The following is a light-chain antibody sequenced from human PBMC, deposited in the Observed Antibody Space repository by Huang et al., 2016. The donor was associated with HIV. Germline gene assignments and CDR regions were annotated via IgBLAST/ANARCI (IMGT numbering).Light chain of an antibody. J-gene: IGKJ1*01. CDR1: QNVLYNCNNKNY. V-gene: IGKV4-1*01. CDR2: WAS. Sequence: IVMTQSPDSLAVSLGERATINCKSSQNVLYNCNNKNYFAWYQEKPGQPPKLLINWASTRESGFPDRFSGSGSGTNFTLTISRLQAEDVAVYYCLQFYSTPTFGQGTRVEIK. CDR3: LQFYSTPT.